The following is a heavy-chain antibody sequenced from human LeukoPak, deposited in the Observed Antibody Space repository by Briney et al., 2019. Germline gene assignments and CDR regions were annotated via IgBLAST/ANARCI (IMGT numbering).Heavy chain of an antibody. CDR3: ARDRYYYGSGSYPYMDV. CDR1: GGSISSYY. CDR2: IHTSGST. V-gene: IGHV4-4*07. J-gene: IGHJ6*03. Sequence: PSETLSLTCTFSGGSISSYYWSWIRQPAGKGLEWIGRIHTSGSTNYNPSLKSRVTMSVDTSKNQFSLKLSSVTAVDTAAYYCARDRYYYGSGSYPYMDVWGKGTTVTISS. D-gene: IGHD3-10*01.